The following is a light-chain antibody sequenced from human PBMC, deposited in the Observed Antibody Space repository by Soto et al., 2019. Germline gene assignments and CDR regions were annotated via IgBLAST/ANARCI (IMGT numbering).Light chain of an antibody. CDR1: SSDVGSYNY. Sequence: QSVLTQPASVSGSPGQSITISCTGTSSDVGSYNYVSWYHHHPGKAPKLMIYDVNNRPSGVSNRFSGSKSGNAASLTISGLHTEDEADYYCSSLTSSSTLYVFGTGTKLTVL. CDR3: SSLTSSSTLYV. CDR2: DVN. J-gene: IGLJ1*01. V-gene: IGLV2-14*03.